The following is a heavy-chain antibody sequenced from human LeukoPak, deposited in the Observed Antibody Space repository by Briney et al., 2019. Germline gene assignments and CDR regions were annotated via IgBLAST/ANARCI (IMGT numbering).Heavy chain of an antibody. CDR1: GYTFTSYD. CDR3: ARPQRDYYILTGYSNNWFDP. D-gene: IGHD3-9*01. J-gene: IGHJ5*02. CDR2: MNPNSGNT. V-gene: IGHV1-8*01. Sequence: ASVKVSCKASGYTFTSYDINWVRQATGQGLEWMGWMNPNSGNTGYAQKFQGRVTMTRNTSISTAYMELSSLRSEDTAVYYCARPQRDYYILTGYSNNWFDPWGQGTLVTVSS.